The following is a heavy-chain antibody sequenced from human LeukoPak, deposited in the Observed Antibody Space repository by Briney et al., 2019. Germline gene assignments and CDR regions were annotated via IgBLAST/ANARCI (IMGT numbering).Heavy chain of an antibody. Sequence: PGGSLRLSCAASGFTFDEYAMHWVRQAPGKGLEWVSLISGDGGSTYYADSVKGRFTISRDNSKNSLYLQMNSLRAEDTALYYCAREEIGPYYYDSSGYCPPDYWGQGTLVTVSS. CDR3: AREEIGPYYYDSSGYCPPDY. CDR2: ISGDGGST. D-gene: IGHD3-22*01. V-gene: IGHV3-43*02. J-gene: IGHJ4*02. CDR1: GFTFDEYA.